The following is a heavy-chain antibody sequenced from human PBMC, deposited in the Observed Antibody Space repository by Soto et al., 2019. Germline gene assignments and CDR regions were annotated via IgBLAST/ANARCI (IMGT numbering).Heavy chain of an antibody. CDR1: GYTFTSYD. J-gene: IGHJ4*02. D-gene: IGHD3-10*01. Sequence: QVQLVQSGAEVKKPGASVKVSCKASGYTFTSYDINWVRQATGQGLEWMGWMNPNSGNTGNAQKFQGRVTMTRTTAISTAYMELSSLSSEDTAVYYCARALEAYGSLYYWGQGTLVTVSS. CDR2: MNPNSGNT. CDR3: ARALEAYGSLYY. V-gene: IGHV1-8*01.